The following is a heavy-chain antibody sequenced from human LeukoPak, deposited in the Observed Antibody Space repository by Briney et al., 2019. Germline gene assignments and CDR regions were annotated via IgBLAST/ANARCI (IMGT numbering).Heavy chain of an antibody. J-gene: IGHJ4*02. Sequence: ASVTVSCKASGYTFTSYGISLVRQPPGQGLEWMGWITAYNGNTNYAQKLQGRATLTTDTSTSTAYLELRSLRSDDTAVYYCARAGGGSYSYDYWGQGTLVTVSS. CDR2: ITAYNGNT. CDR1: GYTFTSYG. D-gene: IGHD1-26*01. V-gene: IGHV1-18*04. CDR3: ARAGGGSYSYDY.